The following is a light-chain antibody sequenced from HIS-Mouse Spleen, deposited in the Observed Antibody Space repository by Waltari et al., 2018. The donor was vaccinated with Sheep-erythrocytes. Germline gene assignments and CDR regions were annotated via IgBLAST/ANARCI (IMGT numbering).Light chain of an antibody. CDR2: KVS. V-gene: IGKV2-30*02. CDR3: MQGTHWPLT. Sequence: DVLLPHSPPPLPFPLDKPPPFPSRLRQSLVHSDGNTYLNWFQQRPGQSPRRLIYKVSNRDSGVPDRFSGSGSGTDFTLKISRVEAEDVGVYYCMQGTHWPLTFGGGTKVEIK. CDR1: QSLVHSDGNTY. J-gene: IGKJ4*01.